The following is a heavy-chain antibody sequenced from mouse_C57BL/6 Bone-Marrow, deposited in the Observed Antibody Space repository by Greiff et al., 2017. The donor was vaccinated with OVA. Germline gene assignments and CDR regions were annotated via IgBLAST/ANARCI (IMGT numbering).Heavy chain of an antibody. CDR2: INPYNGGT. Sequence: EVQLQQPGAELVKPGASVKMSCKASGYTFTDYYMNWVKQSHGKSLEWIGVINPYNGGTSYNQKFKGKATLTVDKSSSTAYMELNSLTSEDSAVYYCARGGYYLYYYAMDYWGQGTSVTVAS. D-gene: IGHD2-3*01. CDR1: GYTFTDYY. V-gene: IGHV1-19*01. CDR3: ARGGYYLYYYAMDY. J-gene: IGHJ4*01.